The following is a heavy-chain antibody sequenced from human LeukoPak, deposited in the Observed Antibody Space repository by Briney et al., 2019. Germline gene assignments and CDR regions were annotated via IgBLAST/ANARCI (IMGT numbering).Heavy chain of an antibody. D-gene: IGHD3-16*01. V-gene: IGHV3-53*01. CDR2: IYSGGST. CDR1: RFTPSSNY. CDR3: ARSDGGYFDY. Sequence: PGGSLRLSCAPSRFTPSSNYMRWVRQAPGEGVEWVSVIYSGGSTYYADSVKGRFTISRDNSRSTLYLQMNSLRAEDTAVYYGARSDGGYFDYWGQGTLVTVSS. J-gene: IGHJ4*02.